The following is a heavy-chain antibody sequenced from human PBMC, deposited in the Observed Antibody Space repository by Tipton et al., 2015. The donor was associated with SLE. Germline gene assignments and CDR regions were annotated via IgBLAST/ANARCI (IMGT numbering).Heavy chain of an antibody. CDR1: GFTVSSVY. Sequence: SLRLSCVASGFTVSSVYMSWVRQAPGMGLEWVSVIYSGGSTYYADSVKGRFAISRDNAKNSLYLQMNSLRPEDTAFYYCAKECGTYRPYGMDVWGQGTTVTVSS. V-gene: IGHV3-53*05. CDR3: AKECGTYRPYGMDV. CDR2: IYSGGST. D-gene: IGHD1-26*01. J-gene: IGHJ6*02.